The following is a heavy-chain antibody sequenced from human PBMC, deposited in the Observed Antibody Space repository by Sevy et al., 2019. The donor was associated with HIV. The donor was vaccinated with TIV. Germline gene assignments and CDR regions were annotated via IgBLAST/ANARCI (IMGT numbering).Heavy chain of an antibody. CDR1: GGSISSYY. D-gene: IGHD3-22*01. J-gene: IGHJ6*02. Sequence: SETLSLTCTVSGGSISSYYWSWIRQPPGKGLEWIGYIYYSGSTNYNPSLKSRVTISVDTSKNQFSLKLSSVTAADTAVYYCARDSYYDSRGRGLYYYYYGMDVWGQGTTVTVSS. CDR3: ARDSYYDSRGRGLYYYYYGMDV. CDR2: IYYSGST. V-gene: IGHV4-59*01.